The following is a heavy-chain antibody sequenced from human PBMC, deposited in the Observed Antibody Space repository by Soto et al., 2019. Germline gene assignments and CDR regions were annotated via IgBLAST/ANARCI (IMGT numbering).Heavy chain of an antibody. J-gene: IGHJ5*02. CDR3: ARGGGYDRGWFDP. V-gene: IGHV4-59*12. Sequence: ASETLSLTCTVSGGSISSYYWSWIRQPPGKGLEWIGYIYYSGSTKYNPSLKSRDNISVDTSKNQFSLKLSSVTAADTAVYYCARGGGYDRGWFDPWGQGTLVTVSS. D-gene: IGHD5-12*01. CDR1: GGSISSYY. CDR2: IYYSGST.